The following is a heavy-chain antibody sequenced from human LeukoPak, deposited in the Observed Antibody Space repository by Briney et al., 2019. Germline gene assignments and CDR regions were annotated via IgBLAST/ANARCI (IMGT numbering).Heavy chain of an antibody. CDR1: GGSIRSGTDY. CDR2: IYMSGST. CDR3: AKDSSTWGNLAGHFDS. D-gene: IGHD6-13*01. V-gene: IGHV4-61*02. J-gene: IGHJ4*02. Sequence: SETLSLTCTVSGGSIRSGTDYWSWIRQPAGKGLEWIGRIYMSGSTDYNPSLKRRVTMSVDTSKNQFCLRLSSVTAADTVVYYCAKDSSTWGNLAGHFDSWGQGTLVTVSS.